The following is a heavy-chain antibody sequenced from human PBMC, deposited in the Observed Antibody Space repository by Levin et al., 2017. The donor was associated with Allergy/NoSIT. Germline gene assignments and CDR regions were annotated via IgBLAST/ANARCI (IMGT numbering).Heavy chain of an antibody. V-gene: IGHV1-2*02. J-gene: IGHJ4*02. CDR2: INPNSGGT. Sequence: AGESLKISCKASGYTFTDYYMHWVRQAPGQGLEWMGWINPNSGGTNYAQKFQGRVTMTRDTSISTAHMELSRLRSDDTAVYYCARSPRTPVAGTARWFYWGQGTLVTVSS. CDR1: GYTFTDYY. D-gene: IGHD6-19*01. CDR3: ARSPRTPVAGTARWFY.